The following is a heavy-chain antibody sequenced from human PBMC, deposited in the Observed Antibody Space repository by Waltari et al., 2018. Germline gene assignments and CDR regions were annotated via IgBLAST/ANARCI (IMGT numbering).Heavy chain of an antibody. CDR1: GYIFSNYG. V-gene: IGHV1-18*01. J-gene: IGHJ4*02. D-gene: IGHD3-16*01. CDR2: ISGYNGYA. Sequence: QLVQSGPEVKKPGAPVKVSCKGSGYIFSNYGVSWVPQAPVQGLEWMGWISGYNGYAKNDEKFEGRVTMTRDTSTSTAYMGIRTLRSDDTALDFCARDDVDSSAFGGFWGQGTQVTVSS. CDR3: ARDDVDSSAFGGF.